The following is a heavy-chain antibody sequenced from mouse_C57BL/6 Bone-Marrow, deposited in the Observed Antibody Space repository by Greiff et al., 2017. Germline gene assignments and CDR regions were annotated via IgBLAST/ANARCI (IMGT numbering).Heavy chain of an antibody. D-gene: IGHD2-5*01. Sequence: VQLQQPGAELVMPGASVKLSCKASGYTFTSYWLHWVKQRPGQGLEWIGEIDPSDSYTTYNQKFKGKSTLTVDKSSSTAYMQLSSLTSEDSAVYYCARGNSKGGYAMDYWGQGTSVTVSS. J-gene: IGHJ4*01. CDR2: IDPSDSYT. CDR1: GYTFTSYW. V-gene: IGHV1-69*01. CDR3: ARGNSKGGYAMDY.